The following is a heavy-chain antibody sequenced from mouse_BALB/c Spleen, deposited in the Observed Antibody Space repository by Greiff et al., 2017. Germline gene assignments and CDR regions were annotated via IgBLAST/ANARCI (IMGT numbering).Heavy chain of an antibody. D-gene: IGHD2-14*01. CDR1: GFTFSSFG. CDR3: ARGVRTAMDD. CDR2: ISSGSSTI. J-gene: IGHJ4*01. Sequence: EVQGVESGGGLVQPGGSRKLSCAASGFTFSSFGMHWVRQAPEKGLEWVAYISSGSSTIYYADTVKGRFTISRDNPKNTLFLQMTSLRSEDTAMYYCARGVRTAMDDWGQGTSVTVSS. V-gene: IGHV5-17*02.